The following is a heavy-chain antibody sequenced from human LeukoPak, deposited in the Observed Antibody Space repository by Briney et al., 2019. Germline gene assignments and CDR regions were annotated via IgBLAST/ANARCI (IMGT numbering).Heavy chain of an antibody. CDR3: AKGACAGDCYSPSI. Sequence: GGSLRLSCAASGFTFSSYEMNWVRQAPGKGLEWVSYISSSGSTIYYADSVKGRFTISRDNSKNTLYLQMNSLRAEDTAVYYCAKGACAGDCYSPSIWGQGTLVTVSS. CDR1: GFTFSSYE. CDR2: ISSSGSTI. V-gene: IGHV3-48*03. D-gene: IGHD2-21*02. J-gene: IGHJ4*02.